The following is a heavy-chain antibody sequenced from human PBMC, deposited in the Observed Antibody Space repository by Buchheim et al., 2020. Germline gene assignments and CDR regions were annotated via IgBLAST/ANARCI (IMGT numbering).Heavy chain of an antibody. CDR1: GFTFSSYG. V-gene: IGHV3-33*01. CDR2: IWYDGSNK. CDR3: ARADPENDPLPDY. J-gene: IGHJ4*02. D-gene: IGHD2-21*02. Sequence: QVQLVESGGGVVQPGRSLRLSCAASGFTFSSYGMHWVRQAPGKGLEWVAVIWYDGSNKYYAASVKGRFTISRDNSKNPLHLQMNSLRAEDTAVYYCARADPENDPLPDYWGQGTL.